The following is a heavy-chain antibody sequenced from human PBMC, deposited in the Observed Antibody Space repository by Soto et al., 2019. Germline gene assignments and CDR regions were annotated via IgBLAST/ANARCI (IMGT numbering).Heavy chain of an antibody. V-gene: IGHV3-66*01. CDR2: IYSGGTT. D-gene: IGHD5-12*01. CDR1: GITVSSNY. J-gene: IGHJ4*02. Sequence: EVQLVESGGGLVQPGGSLRLSCAASGITVSSNYMSWVRQAPGKGLEWVSVIYSGGTTYYTDSVKGRFTISRDNSKNTLYLQMNSLRGEDTAVYYCARGGGIVATIRRGFDFWGQGTLVTVSS. CDR3: ARGGGIVATIRRGFDF.